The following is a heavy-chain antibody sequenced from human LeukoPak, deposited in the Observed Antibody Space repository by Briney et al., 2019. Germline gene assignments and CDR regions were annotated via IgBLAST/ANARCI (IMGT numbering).Heavy chain of an antibody. CDR1: GFTFSSYG. Sequence: GGSLRLSCAASGFTFSSYGMHWVRQAPGKGLEWVAFIRYDGSNKYYADSVKGRFTISRDNSKNTLYLQMNGLRAEDTAVYYCAKDTRHSSSPLNYWGQGTLVTVSS. D-gene: IGHD6-13*01. V-gene: IGHV3-30*02. CDR2: IRYDGSNK. CDR3: AKDTRHSSSPLNY. J-gene: IGHJ4*02.